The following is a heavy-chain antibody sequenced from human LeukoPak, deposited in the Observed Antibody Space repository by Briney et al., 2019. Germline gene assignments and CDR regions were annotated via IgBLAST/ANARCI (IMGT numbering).Heavy chain of an antibody. Sequence: SGGSLRLSCAASGFNFSSYSMNWVRQAPGKGLEWVSYISSSSSTIYYADSVKGRFTISRDNAKNSLYLQMNSLRAEDTAVYYCARAVPAAITPRGYWGQGTLVTVSS. CDR1: GFNFSSYS. CDR3: ARAVPAAITPRGY. J-gene: IGHJ4*02. D-gene: IGHD2-2*02. CDR2: ISSSSSTI. V-gene: IGHV3-48*01.